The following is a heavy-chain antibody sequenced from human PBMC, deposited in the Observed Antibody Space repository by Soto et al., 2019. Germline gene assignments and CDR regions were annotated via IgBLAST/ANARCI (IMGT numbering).Heavy chain of an antibody. Sequence: PGGSLRLSCPASGFTFSSYAMIWVRQAPGKGLEWVSAISGSGGSTYYADSVKGRFTISRDNSKNTLYLQMNSLRAEDTAVYYCAKAAYGDYTEFYYYYYGMDVWGQGTTVTVSS. J-gene: IGHJ6*02. CDR2: ISGSGGST. CDR3: AKAAYGDYTEFYYYYYGMDV. CDR1: GFTFSSYA. V-gene: IGHV3-23*01. D-gene: IGHD4-17*01.